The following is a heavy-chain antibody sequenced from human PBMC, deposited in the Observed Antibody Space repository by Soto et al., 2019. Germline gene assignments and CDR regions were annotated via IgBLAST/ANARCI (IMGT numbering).Heavy chain of an antibody. CDR2: IYHSGST. CDR1: GGSISSGGYS. CDR3: ARASGSHLGEVDY. J-gene: IGHJ4*02. D-gene: IGHD3-16*01. V-gene: IGHV4-30-2*01. Sequence: QLQLQKSGSGLVKPSQTLSLTCAVSGGSISSGGYSWSWIRQPPGKGLEWIGYIYHSGSTYYNPSLKSRVTISVDRSKNQFSLKLSSVTAADTAVYYWARASGSHLGEVDYWGQGTLVTVSS.